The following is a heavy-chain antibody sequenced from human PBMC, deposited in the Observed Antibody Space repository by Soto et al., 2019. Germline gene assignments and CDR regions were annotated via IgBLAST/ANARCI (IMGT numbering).Heavy chain of an antibody. CDR2: IYYSGST. J-gene: IGHJ5*02. D-gene: IGHD3-22*01. CDR3: ARDSSGYYNWFDP. V-gene: IGHV4-39*01. Sequence: LSETLSLTCTVSGGSISSSSYYWGWIRQPPGKGLEWIGSIYYSGSTYYNPSLKSRVTISVDTSKNQFSLKLSSVTAADTAVYYCARDSSGYYNWFDPWGQGNRVTLYS. CDR1: GGSISSSSYY.